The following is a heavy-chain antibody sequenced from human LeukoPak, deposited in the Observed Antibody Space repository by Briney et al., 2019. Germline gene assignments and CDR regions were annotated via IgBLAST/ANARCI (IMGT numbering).Heavy chain of an antibody. CDR1: VGSVISGIYY. J-gene: IGHJ5*02. V-gene: IGHV4-61*01. Sequence: GTLPLTCTFSVGSVISGIYYGSWIRHPPGKGLGGIGYINYSGRTNYNPSLKSRVTISVDTSKNQFSLKLSSVTAADTAVYYCAREEVLWFGETLEDWFDPWGQGTLVTVSS. CDR2: INYSGRT. D-gene: IGHD3-10*01. CDR3: AREEVLWFGETLEDWFDP.